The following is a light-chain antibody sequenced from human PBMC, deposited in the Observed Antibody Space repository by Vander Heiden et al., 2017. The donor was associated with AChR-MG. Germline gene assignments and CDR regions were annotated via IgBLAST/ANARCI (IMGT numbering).Light chain of an antibody. V-gene: IGLV1-47*02. CDR3: AAWDETHVV. CDR1: NSNIGSHF. J-gene: IGLJ2*01. Sequence: SVLPQPPSASGTPGQRITIPCSGSNSNIGSHFVYWYQQLPGRAPKLLIYADNQRPSGVPDRVSGSKSGTSASLAISELQSEDEADYHCAAWDETHVVFGGGTKLTVL. CDR2: ADN.